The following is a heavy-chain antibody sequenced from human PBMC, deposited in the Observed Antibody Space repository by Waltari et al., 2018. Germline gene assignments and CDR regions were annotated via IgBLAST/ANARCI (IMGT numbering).Heavy chain of an antibody. D-gene: IGHD3-22*01. V-gene: IGHV1-69*08. Sequence: QVQLVQSGAEVKKPGSSVKVSCKASGGTFSSYAISWVRQAPGQGLEWMGRIIPIFGTANYAQKFQGRVTITADKSTSTAYMELSSLRSEDTAVYYCARDKLPYYYDSSGYYYNWDYWGQGTLVTVSS. CDR1: GGTFSSYA. CDR3: ARDKLPYYYDSSGYYYNWDY. CDR2: IIPIFGTA. J-gene: IGHJ4*02.